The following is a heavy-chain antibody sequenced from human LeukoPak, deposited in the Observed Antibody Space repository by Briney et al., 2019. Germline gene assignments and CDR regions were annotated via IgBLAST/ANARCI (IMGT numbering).Heavy chain of an antibody. V-gene: IGHV3-7*01. CDR1: GFTFSSHW. Sequence: PGGSLRLSCAGSGFTFSSHWIGWVRQAPGKGLEWVAHINQDGSQKYYVDSVEGRFAISRDNAKNSLYLQMDSLRAEDTAVYYCARHIPFDCWGQGTRVTVSS. CDR2: INQDGSQK. D-gene: IGHD2-21*01. CDR3: ARHIPFDC. J-gene: IGHJ4*02.